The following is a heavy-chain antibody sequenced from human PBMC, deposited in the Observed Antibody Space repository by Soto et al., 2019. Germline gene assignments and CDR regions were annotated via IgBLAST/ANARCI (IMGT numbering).Heavy chain of an antibody. J-gene: IGHJ6*02. V-gene: IGHV1-69*01. CDR2: IIPIFGTA. Sequence: QVQLVQPGAEVKKPGSSVKVSCKASGGTCSSYAISWVRQAPGQGLEWMGGIIPIFGTANYAQKFQGRVTITADESTSTAYMELSSLRSEDTAVYYCASGTERYRPNYYYYYGMDVWGQGTTVTVSS. D-gene: IGHD1-1*01. CDR3: ASGTERYRPNYYYYYGMDV. CDR1: GGTCSSYA.